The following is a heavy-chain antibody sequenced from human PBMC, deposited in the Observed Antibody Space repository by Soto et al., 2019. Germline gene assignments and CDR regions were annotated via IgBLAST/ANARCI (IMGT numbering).Heavy chain of an antibody. CDR3: ARDRRYSGYALIPRFDY. V-gene: IGHV1-18*01. CDR1: GYTFTSYG. CDR2: ISAYNGNT. D-gene: IGHD5-12*01. Sequence: QVQLVQSGAEVKKPGASVKVSCKASGYTFTSYGISWVRQAPGQGLEWMGWISAYNGNTNYAQKLQGRVTMTTDTSTSTAYMELRRLRSDDTAVYYCARDRRYSGYALIPRFDYWGQGTLVTVSS. J-gene: IGHJ4*02.